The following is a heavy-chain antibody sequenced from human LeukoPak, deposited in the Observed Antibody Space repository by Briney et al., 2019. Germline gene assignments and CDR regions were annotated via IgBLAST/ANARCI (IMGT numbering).Heavy chain of an antibody. Sequence: GGSMRLSCAASGFTFDDYGMSWVRQAPGKGLEWVSGINWNGGSTGYADSVKGRFTISRDNAKNSLYLQMNSLRAEDTALYYCARLDYYGSGSYYNDNYYYMDVWGKGTTVTVSS. V-gene: IGHV3-20*04. CDR2: INWNGGST. CDR1: GFTFDDYG. D-gene: IGHD3-10*01. J-gene: IGHJ6*03. CDR3: ARLDYYGSGSYYNDNYYYMDV.